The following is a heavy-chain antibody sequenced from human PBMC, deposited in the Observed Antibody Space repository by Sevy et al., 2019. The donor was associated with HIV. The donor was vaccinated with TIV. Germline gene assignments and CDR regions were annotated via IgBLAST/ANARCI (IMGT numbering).Heavy chain of an antibody. CDR2: IKEDGSGR. Sequence: GGSLRLSCAASGFTFGSYWMTWVRQAPGKGLEWVANIKEDGSGRLYVDSVRGRFTVSRDNAKKTLYLQMNNLRGEDTALYYCARLYSSSSGRGLDNWGQRALVTASS. CDR3: ARLYSSSSGRGLDN. V-gene: IGHV3-7*01. D-gene: IGHD6-6*01. J-gene: IGHJ4*02. CDR1: GFTFGSYW.